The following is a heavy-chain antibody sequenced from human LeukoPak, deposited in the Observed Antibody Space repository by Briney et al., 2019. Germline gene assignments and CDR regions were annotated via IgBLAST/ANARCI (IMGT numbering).Heavy chain of an antibody. V-gene: IGHV3-23*01. CDR2: ISGSGGST. Sequence: GGSLRLSCAASGFTFSSYAMSWVRQAPGKGLEWVSAISGSGGSTYYADSVKGRFTISRDNSKNTLYLQMNSLRAEDTAVYYCAKGSESSYGAYMDVWGKGTTVTVSS. J-gene: IGHJ6*03. D-gene: IGHD5-12*01. CDR3: AKGSESSYGAYMDV. CDR1: GFTFSSYA.